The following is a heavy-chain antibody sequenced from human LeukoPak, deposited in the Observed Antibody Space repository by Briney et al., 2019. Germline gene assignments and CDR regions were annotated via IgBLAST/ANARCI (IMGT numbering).Heavy chain of an antibody. V-gene: IGHV3-23*01. Sequence: GGSLRLSCAASGFTFSSSAMSWVRQAPGKGLEWVSAISGSGGSIYYADSVKGRFTISRDNSKNTLYLQMNSLRAEDTAVYYCAKDRGSGYALGYNWFDPWGQGTLVTVSS. D-gene: IGHD5-12*01. J-gene: IGHJ5*02. CDR3: AKDRGSGYALGYNWFDP. CDR1: GFTFSSSA. CDR2: ISGSGGSI.